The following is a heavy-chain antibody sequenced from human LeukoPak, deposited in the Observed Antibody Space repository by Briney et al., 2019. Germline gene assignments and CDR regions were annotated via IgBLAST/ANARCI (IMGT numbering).Heavy chain of an antibody. V-gene: IGHV1-3*03. Sequence: ASVKVSCKTSGYTFTNYAIHWVRQAPGQRFEWMGWINAANGHTRYSQEFQGRITITRDTSATTAYMELSNLRSEDMALYYCARGRGPPNTNRDFYYYYYMDVWGTGTTVTVSS. CDR1: GYTFTNYA. J-gene: IGHJ6*03. CDR3: ARGRGPPNTNRDFYYYYYMDV. D-gene: IGHD3-10*01. CDR2: INAANGHT.